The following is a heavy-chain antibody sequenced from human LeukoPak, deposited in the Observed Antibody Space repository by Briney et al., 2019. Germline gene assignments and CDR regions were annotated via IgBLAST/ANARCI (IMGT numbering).Heavy chain of an antibody. Sequence: GWSLSVSCLCSGWTPRCFQIYAVGPAPARGVKGVSYICSSGTSLRSADSVKGRFTISRDNAKNSLYLQMNSLRAEDTAVYYRAREESLRGGELPVYWGQGTLVTVSS. CDR3: AREESLRGGELPVY. V-gene: IGHV3-48*03. CDR1: GWTPRCFQ. J-gene: IGHJ4*02. D-gene: IGHD3-16*01. CDR2: ICSSGTSL.